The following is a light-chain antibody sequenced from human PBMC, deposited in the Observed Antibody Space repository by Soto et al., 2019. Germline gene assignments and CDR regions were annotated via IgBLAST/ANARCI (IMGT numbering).Light chain of an antibody. CDR3: AAWDDSLYGWV. CDR1: SSNIGSNT. V-gene: IGLV1-44*01. J-gene: IGLJ3*02. CDR2: SNN. Sequence: QSVLTQPPSASGTPGQRVTISCSGSSSNIGSNTVTWYQQLPGTAPKLLIYSNNQRPSGVPDRFSGSKSGTSASLAISGLQSEDEADYYCAAWDDSLYGWVFGGGTKLT.